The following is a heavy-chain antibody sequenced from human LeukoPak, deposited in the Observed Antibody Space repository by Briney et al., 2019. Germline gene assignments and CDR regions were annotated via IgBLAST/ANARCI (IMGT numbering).Heavy chain of an antibody. CDR3: ARDKDRSSWFRFDY. CDR2: IWYDGSNK. D-gene: IGHD6-13*01. Sequence: GGSLRLSCAASGFTFSSYGMHWVRQAPGKGLEWVAVIWYDGSNKYYADSVKGRFTISRDNSKNTLYLQMNSLRAEDTAVYYCARDKDRSSWFRFDYWGQGTLVTVSS. V-gene: IGHV3-33*01. J-gene: IGHJ4*02. CDR1: GFTFSSYG.